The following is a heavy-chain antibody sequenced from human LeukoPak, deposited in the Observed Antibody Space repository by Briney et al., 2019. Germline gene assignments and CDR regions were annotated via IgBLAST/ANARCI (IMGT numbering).Heavy chain of an antibody. V-gene: IGHV4-38-2*02. J-gene: IGHJ4*02. Sequence: PSETLSLTCTVSGYSISSGYYWGWIRQPPGKGLEWIGSIYHSGSTYYNPSLKSRVTISVDTSKNQFSLKLSSVTAADTAVYYCARDDFWSGYYSLTFFDYWGQGTLVTVSS. D-gene: IGHD3-3*01. CDR2: IYHSGST. CDR1: GYSISSGYY. CDR3: ARDDFWSGYYSLTFFDY.